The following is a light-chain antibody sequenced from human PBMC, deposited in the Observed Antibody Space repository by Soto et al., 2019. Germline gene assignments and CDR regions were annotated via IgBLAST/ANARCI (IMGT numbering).Light chain of an antibody. V-gene: IGKV1-5*01. CDR2: DAS. J-gene: IGKJ5*01. CDR3: QQSYSSLIT. CDR1: QSISSW. Sequence: DIQMTQSPSTLSASVGDRFTITCRASQSISSWLAWYQQKPGKAPKLLIYDASSLQSGVPSRFSGSGSGTDFTLTISSLQPEDFATYYCQQSYSSLITFGQGTRLEIK.